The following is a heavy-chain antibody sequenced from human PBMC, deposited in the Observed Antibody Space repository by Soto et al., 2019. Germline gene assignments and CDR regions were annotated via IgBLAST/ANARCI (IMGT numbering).Heavy chain of an antibody. CDR2: ISGSGGST. J-gene: IGHJ4*02. CDR3: AKAPSSGWYVDY. D-gene: IGHD6-19*01. V-gene: IGHV3-23*01. CDR1: GFTFSIYA. Sequence: PGGSLRLSCQASGFTFSIYAMSWVRQAPGKGLEWVSAISGSGGSTYYADSVKGRFTISRDNSKNTLYLQMNSLRAEDTAVYYCAKAPSSGWYVDYWGQGTLVTAPQ.